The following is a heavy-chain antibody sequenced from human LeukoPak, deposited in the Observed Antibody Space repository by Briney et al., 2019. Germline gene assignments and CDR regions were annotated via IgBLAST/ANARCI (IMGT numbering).Heavy chain of an antibody. J-gene: IGHJ3*02. CDR1: DESFSGYY. V-gene: IGHV4-34*01. CDR2: IDHSGST. CDR3: ARGNRPYGEHEAFDI. Sequence: PSETLSLTCAVYDESFSGYYCSWIRQPPRRGLEWIGEIDHSGSTNYNPSLQSRVTISVDTSKNQFSLKVSSVSAADTAVYYCARGNRPYGEHEAFDIWGPGTTVTVSP. D-gene: IGHD3-10*01.